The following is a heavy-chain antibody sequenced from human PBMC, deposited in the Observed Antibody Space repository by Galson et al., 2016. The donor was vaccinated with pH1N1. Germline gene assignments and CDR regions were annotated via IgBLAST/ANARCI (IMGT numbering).Heavy chain of an antibody. D-gene: IGHD2-15*01. CDR2: IKKDGSEK. V-gene: IGHV3-7*01. Sequence: SLRLSCAASGFTFSETWMNWFRQAPGKGLEWVANIKKDGSEKNYVDSVKGRFTISRDNAKTSLYLQMNNLRADDTALYYCAAGWGWVVDYWGQGTLVTVSS. J-gene: IGHJ4*02. CDR1: GFTFSETW. CDR3: AAGWGWVVDY.